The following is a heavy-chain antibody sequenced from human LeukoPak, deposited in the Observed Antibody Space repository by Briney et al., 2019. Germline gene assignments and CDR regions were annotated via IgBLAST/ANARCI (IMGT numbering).Heavy chain of an antibody. Sequence: PGGSLRLSCAASGFTFNSYAMHWVRQAPGKGLEWVALISYDGTDKYYADSVKGRLTISRDNSKNTLYLQMNSLRAEDTAVYYCARATEWSWFDPWGQGTLVTVSS. CDR1: GFTFNSYA. CDR2: ISYDGTDK. J-gene: IGHJ5*02. V-gene: IGHV3-30*04. D-gene: IGHD2-8*01. CDR3: ARATEWSWFDP.